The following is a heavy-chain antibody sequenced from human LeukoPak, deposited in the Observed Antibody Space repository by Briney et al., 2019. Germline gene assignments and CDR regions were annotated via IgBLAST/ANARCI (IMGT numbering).Heavy chain of an antibody. D-gene: IGHD1-1*01. CDR1: GFTFSSYW. Sequence: GGSLRLSCAASGFTFSSYWMHWVRQAPGEGLVWVSRINDDGSATAYADSVKGRFTISRDNAKNTLYLQMNSLRTEDTAVYYCARPPGTSPCFDYWGQGTLVTVSS. CDR2: INDDGSAT. V-gene: IGHV3-74*01. CDR3: ARPPGTSPCFDY. J-gene: IGHJ4*02.